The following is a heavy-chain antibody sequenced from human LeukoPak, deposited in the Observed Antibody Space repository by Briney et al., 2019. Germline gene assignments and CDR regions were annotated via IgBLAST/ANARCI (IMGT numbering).Heavy chain of an antibody. CDR2: IFSGGNT. CDR1: GFTVSSNY. CDR3: ARNLPMDY. Sequence: GGSLRLSRAASGFTVSSNYMSWVRQAPGKGLDWVSFIFSGGNTNYADSVKGRFTISRDNSKNTLYLQMNSLRAEDTAVYYCARNLPMDYWGQGTLVTVSS. J-gene: IGHJ4*02. V-gene: IGHV3-66*01. D-gene: IGHD1-14*01.